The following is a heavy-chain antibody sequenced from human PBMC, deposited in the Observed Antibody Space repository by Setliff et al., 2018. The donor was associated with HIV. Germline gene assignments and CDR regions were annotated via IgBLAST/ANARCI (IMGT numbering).Heavy chain of an antibody. CDR3: ARDAPAEYYDFWSGYILWDV. CDR2: VLPLFGTV. D-gene: IGHD3-3*01. J-gene: IGHJ6*04. V-gene: IGHV1-69*05. CDR1: GGTDGSYA. Sequence: SVKVSCKAPGGTDGSYAFSWVRQAPGQGLGWMGRVLPLFGTVSYAQKFQGRVTMTTDTTTSTAYMELRSLRSDDTAVYYCARDAPAEYYDFWSGYILWDVWGKGTTVTVSS.